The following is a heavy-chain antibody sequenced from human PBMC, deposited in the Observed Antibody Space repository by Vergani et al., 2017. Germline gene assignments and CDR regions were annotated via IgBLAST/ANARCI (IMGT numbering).Heavy chain of an antibody. V-gene: IGHV1-69*14. CDR2: IIPLFGTP. Sequence: QVQLVQSGAEVKQPGSSVKVSCKASGGTFNSYAINWVRQAPGQGLEWMGRIIPLFGTPHYAQKFQGRVSITADKSTRTAYMELSSLRSEDTAVYYCAREDALYASSGFAYWGQGTLVTVSA. J-gene: IGHJ4*02. D-gene: IGHD3-22*01. CDR1: GGTFNSYA. CDR3: AREDALYASSGFAY.